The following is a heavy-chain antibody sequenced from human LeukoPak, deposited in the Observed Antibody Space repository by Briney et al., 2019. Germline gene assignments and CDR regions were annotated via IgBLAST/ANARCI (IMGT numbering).Heavy chain of an antibody. D-gene: IGHD2-2*01. CDR2: MKRSARGGTT. CDR1: GFTFGDYV. CDR3: TREDVVVQREEPSRWGFAFDI. V-gene: IGHV3-49*04. J-gene: IGHJ3*02. Sequence: PGRSLRLSCKGSGFTFGDYVEMWVPQAPVKALVGVGFMKRSARGGTTEYAASVKGRFTISRDDSKSVAYLQMNSLTTEDAAVYFCTREDVVVQREEPSRWGFAFDIWGQGTVVTVSS.